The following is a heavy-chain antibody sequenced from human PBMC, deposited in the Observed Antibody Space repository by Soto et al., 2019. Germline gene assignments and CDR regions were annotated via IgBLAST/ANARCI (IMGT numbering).Heavy chain of an antibody. Sequence: GASVKVSCKASGYTFTGYYMHWVRQAPGQGLEWMGWINPNSGGTNYAQKFQGRVTMTRDTSISTAYMELSRLRSDDTAVYYCARKPRSGWGKNYYYYGMDVWGQGTMVTVSS. CDR3: ARKPRSGWGKNYYYYGMDV. CDR1: GYTFTGYY. V-gene: IGHV1-2*02. J-gene: IGHJ6*02. D-gene: IGHD6-19*01. CDR2: INPNSGGT.